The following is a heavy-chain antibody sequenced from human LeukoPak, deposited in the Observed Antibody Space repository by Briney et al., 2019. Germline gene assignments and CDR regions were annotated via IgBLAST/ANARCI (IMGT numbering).Heavy chain of an antibody. Sequence: SVKVSCKASGGTFSSYAISWVRQAPGQGLEWMRGIIPIFGTANYAQKFQGRVTITADESTSTAYMELSSLRSEDTAVYYCARAHSIAVAGTRVMGYWGQGTLVTVSS. CDR2: IIPIFGTA. CDR1: GGTFSSYA. D-gene: IGHD6-19*01. CDR3: ARAHSIAVAGTRVMGY. J-gene: IGHJ4*02. V-gene: IGHV1-69*13.